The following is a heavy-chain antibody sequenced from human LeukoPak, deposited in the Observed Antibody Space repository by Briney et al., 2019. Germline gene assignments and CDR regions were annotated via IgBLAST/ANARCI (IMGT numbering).Heavy chain of an antibody. V-gene: IGHV3-23*01. J-gene: IGHJ4*02. CDR3: AKGGPYDSSGYFLGGY. CDR1: GFTFSSYA. CDR2: ISGSGGST. Sequence: GGSLRLSCAASGFTFSSYAMSWVRQAPGKGLEWVSAISGSGGSTYYADSVKGRFTISRDNSKNTLYLQMNSLRAEDTAVYYCAKGGPYDSSGYFLGGYWGQGTLVTVSS. D-gene: IGHD3-22*01.